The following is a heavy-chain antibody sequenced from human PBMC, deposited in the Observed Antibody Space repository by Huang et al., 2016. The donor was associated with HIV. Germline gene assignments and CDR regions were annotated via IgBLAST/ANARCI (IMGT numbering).Heavy chain of an antibody. CDR3: ARTAYSYGFRQGYNWFDP. CDR2: IIPNFGTA. D-gene: IGHD5-18*01. CDR1: GGTFSSYA. V-gene: IGHV1-69*13. J-gene: IGHJ5*02. Sequence: QVLLVQSGAEVRKPGSSVKVSCTAFGGTFSSYAISWVRQAPGQGLEWMGGIIPNFGTANNTQKFQGRVTITVDESTNTGYMEVTRLTAEDTAVDYGARTAYSYGFRQGYNWFDPWGQGTPVTVSS.